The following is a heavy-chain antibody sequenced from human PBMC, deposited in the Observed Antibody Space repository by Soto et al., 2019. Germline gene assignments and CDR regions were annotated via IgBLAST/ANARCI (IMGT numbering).Heavy chain of an antibody. CDR3: ARGGTPIDY. CDR2: ISAYNGNT. Sequence: GGPVEVSCKASWYTFYNFGISWVRQAPGQGLEWMGWISAYNGNTNYAQNFQGRVTMTTDTSTSTAYMELRSLRSDDTAVYYCARGGTPIDYWAQGTLVTVSS. CDR1: WYTFYNFG. V-gene: IGHV1-18*01. D-gene: IGHD3-16*01. J-gene: IGHJ4*02.